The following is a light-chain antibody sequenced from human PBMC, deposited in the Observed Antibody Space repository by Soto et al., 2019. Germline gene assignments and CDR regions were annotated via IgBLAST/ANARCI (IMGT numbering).Light chain of an antibody. CDR2: EVT. Sequence: QSALTQPASVSGSPGQSITISCTGTSSDVGSYNLVSWYQQHPGKAHKLMIYEVTKRPSGVSNRFSGSKSGNTASLTISLLQSEDEADYYCCLYAGSSTFGYVFGTGTKVTVL. V-gene: IGLV2-23*02. CDR1: SSDVGSYNL. CDR3: CLYAGSSTFGYV. J-gene: IGLJ1*01.